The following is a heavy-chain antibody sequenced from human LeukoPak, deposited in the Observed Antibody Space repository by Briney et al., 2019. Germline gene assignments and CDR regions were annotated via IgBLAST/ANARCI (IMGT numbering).Heavy chain of an antibody. CDR3: AGAPNQHYFDY. V-gene: IGHV4-59*01. J-gene: IGHJ4*02. Sequence: SETLSLTCTVSSGSISSYYWSWIRQPPGKDLEYIGHIYYTGTTGYNPSLKSRVTVSVDTSKNQFSLRLISVTSSDTAVYFCAGAPNQHYFDYWGQGTLVAVSS. CDR1: SGSISSYY. CDR2: IYYTGTT.